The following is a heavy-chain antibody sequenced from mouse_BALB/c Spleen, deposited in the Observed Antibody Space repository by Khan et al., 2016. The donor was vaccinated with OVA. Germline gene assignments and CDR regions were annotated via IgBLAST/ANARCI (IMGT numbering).Heavy chain of an antibody. J-gene: IGHJ2*01. CDR1: GYTFSDYI. V-gene: IGHV1-77*01. CDR2: IYPGTNST. Sequence: QVQLQQSGPVLVKPGASVKMSCKASGYTFSDYIIHWVRQRTGQGLEWIGQIYPGTNSTYYNEKFKGKPTLTADKSSNTAYMQLRSLTSADSAVYFCARSGYCSLAYWGQGTTLTVSS. D-gene: IGHD2-12*01. CDR3: ARSGYCSLAY.